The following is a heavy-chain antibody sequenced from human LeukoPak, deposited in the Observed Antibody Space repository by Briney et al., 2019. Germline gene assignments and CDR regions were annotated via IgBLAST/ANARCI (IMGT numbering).Heavy chain of an antibody. CDR1: GFTFSDYY. D-gene: IGHD6-13*01. CDR3: ARDREIAAALFDY. Sequence: GGSLRLSCAASGFTFSDYYMSWIRQAPGKGLEWVSYISSSGSTIYYADSVKGRFTISRDNAKNSLYLQMSSLRAEDTAVYYCARDREIAAALFDYWGQGTLVTVSS. V-gene: IGHV3-11*04. J-gene: IGHJ4*02. CDR2: ISSSGSTI.